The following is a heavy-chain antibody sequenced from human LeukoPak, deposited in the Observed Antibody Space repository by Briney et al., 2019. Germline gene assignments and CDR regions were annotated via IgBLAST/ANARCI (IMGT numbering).Heavy chain of an antibody. CDR3: ARMMKITMIVVVYFDY. V-gene: IGHV4-34*01. D-gene: IGHD3-22*01. CDR1: GGSFSGYY. CDR2: INHSGST. Sequence: KTSETLSLTCAVYGGSFSGYYRSWIRQPPGKGLEWIGEINHSGSTNYNPSLKSRVTISVDTSKNQFSLKLSSVTAADAAVYYCARMMKITMIVVVYFDYWGQGTLVTVSS. J-gene: IGHJ4*02.